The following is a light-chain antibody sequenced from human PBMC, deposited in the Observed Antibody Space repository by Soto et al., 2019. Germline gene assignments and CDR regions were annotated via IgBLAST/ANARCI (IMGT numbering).Light chain of an antibody. V-gene: IGKV3-15*01. CDR3: QQYNKWPWRT. J-gene: IGKJ2*01. CDR1: HSVSSN. Sequence: EIVMTQSPATLSVSPGERATLSCRASHSVSSNLAWYQQTPGQAPRLLIYGASTRATCIPARFSGSGSGTECTLIISSLQSEDFAVYYCQQYNKWPWRTFGQGTKLEIK. CDR2: GAS.